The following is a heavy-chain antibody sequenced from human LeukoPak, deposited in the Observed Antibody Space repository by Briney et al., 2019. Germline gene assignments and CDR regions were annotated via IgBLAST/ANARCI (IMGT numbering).Heavy chain of an antibody. D-gene: IGHD3-22*01. CDR3: ARGNRYLGSGYYGP. CDR2: IIPILGIA. CDR1: GGTFSSYA. J-gene: IGHJ5*02. V-gene: IGHV1-69*04. Sequence: PGASVKVSCKASGGTFSSYAISWVRQAPGQGLEWMGRIIPILGIANYAQKFQGRVTITADKSTSTAYMELSSLRSEDTAVYYCARGNRYLGSGYYGPWGQGTLVTVSS.